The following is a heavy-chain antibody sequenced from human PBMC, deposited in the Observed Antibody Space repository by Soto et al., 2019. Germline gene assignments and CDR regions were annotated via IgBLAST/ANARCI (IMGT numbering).Heavy chain of an antibody. D-gene: IGHD3-9*01. CDR3: AKAKPVLRYFDWLSYFDY. Sequence: PGGSLRLSCAASGFTFSSYAMSWVRQAPGKGLEWVSAISGSGGSTYYADSVKGRFTISRDNSKNTLYLQMNSLRAEDTAVYYCAKAKPVLRYFDWLSYFDYWGQGTLVTVSS. V-gene: IGHV3-23*01. CDR2: ISGSGGST. J-gene: IGHJ4*02. CDR1: GFTFSSYA.